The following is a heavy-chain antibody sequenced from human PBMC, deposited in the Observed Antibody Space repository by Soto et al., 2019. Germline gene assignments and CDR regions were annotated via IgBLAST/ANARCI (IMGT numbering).Heavy chain of an antibody. D-gene: IGHD3-3*01. V-gene: IGHV3-30-3*01. Sequence: QVQLVESGGGVVQPGRSLRLSCAASGFTFTTYSMHWVRQAPGTGMEWVAVISYDEINKDYAESVKGRATISRYNSQNTLFLQMNSLRAEDTALYYCTRAGRRRYDFDAFDFWGQGTMLTVSS. CDR2: ISYDEINK. CDR3: TRAGRRRYDFDAFDF. CDR1: GFTFTTYS. J-gene: IGHJ3*01.